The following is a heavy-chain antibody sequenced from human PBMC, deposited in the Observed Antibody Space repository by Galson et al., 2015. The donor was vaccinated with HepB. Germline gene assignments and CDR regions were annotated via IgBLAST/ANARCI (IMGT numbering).Heavy chain of an antibody. J-gene: IGHJ6*02. V-gene: IGHV3-30*03. CDR2: TSSDGGSH. CDR1: GFTFSNFV. Sequence: SLRLSCAASGFTFSNFVIHWFRQTPGKGLEWVALTSSDGGSHFYADSVTGRFTVSRDNSNHTLVLQMDSLRPEDTAIYYCSRGDYCSDSSCSEGFYYYYGLDVWGPGTTVTVSS. D-gene: IGHD2-15*01. CDR3: SRGDYCSDSSCSEGFYYYYGLDV.